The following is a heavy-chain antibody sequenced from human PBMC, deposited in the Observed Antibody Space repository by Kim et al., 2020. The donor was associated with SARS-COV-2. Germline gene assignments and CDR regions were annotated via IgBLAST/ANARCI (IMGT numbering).Heavy chain of an antibody. CDR1: GYSFTSYW. V-gene: IGHV5-51*01. Sequence: GESLKISCKGSGYSFTSYWIGWVRQMPGKGLEWMGIIYPGDSDTRYSPSFQGQVTISADKSISTAYLQWSSLKASDTAMYYCARPGSGGYRYYWYFDLWGRGTLVTVSS. CDR2: IYPGDSDT. J-gene: IGHJ2*01. CDR3: ARPGSGGYRYYWYFDL. D-gene: IGHD1-26*01.